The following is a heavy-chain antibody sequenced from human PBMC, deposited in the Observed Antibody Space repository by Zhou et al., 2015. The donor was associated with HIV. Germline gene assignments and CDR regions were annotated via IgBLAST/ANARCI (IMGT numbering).Heavy chain of an antibody. V-gene: IGHV1-69*08. Sequence: QVQLVQSGAEVKRPGSSVKVSCKTSGGTFSSSTISWVRQAPGQGLVWMGRIMPIFDIANYAQKFQDRVTITADKSTNTAYMELNSLRSEDTAVYFCARDLQSNRGXYWGQGTLVTVSS. CDR2: IMPIFDIA. J-gene: IGHJ4*02. D-gene: IGHD2/OR15-2a*01. CDR3: ARDLQSNRGXY. CDR1: GGTFSSST.